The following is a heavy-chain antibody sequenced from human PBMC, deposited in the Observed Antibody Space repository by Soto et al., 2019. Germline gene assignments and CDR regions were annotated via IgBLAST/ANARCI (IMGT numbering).Heavy chain of an antibody. CDR2: IYYSGST. CDR1: GGSISSYY. Sequence: QVQLQESGPGLVKPSETLSLTCTVSGGSISSYYWSWIRQPPGKGLEWIGYIYYSGSTNYNPSLKSPVTISVDTSKNQFSLKLSSVTAADTAVYYCARGECSSTSCYYWYFDLWGRGTLVTVSS. V-gene: IGHV4-59*01. CDR3: ARGECSSTSCYYWYFDL. D-gene: IGHD2-2*01. J-gene: IGHJ2*01.